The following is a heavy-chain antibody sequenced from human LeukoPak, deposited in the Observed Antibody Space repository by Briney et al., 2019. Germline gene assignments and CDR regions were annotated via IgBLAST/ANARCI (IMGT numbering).Heavy chain of an antibody. CDR3: ARLLDYDNSGAPDIFDI. Sequence: SETLSLTCSVSGGSISSNYWTWIRQSPGRGLEYIGHVSYTGRTRYNPSLQRRLTISLDTSNNHFSLQLTSVSAAGTAVYYCARLLDYDNSGAPDIFDIWGQGTMVTVSS. CDR2: VSYTGRT. V-gene: IGHV4-59*01. CDR1: GGSISSNY. J-gene: IGHJ3*02. D-gene: IGHD3-22*01.